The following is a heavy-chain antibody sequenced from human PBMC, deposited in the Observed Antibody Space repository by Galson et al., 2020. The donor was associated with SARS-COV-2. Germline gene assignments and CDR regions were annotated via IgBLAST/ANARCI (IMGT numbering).Heavy chain of an antibody. CDR3: ARHSQVGWLQLANGYYFDY. CDR1: GGSISSYY. D-gene: IGHD5-12*01. J-gene: IGHJ4*02. CDR2: IYYSGST. V-gene: IGHV4-59*08. Sequence: SETLSLTCTVSGGSISSYYWSWIRQPPGKGLEWIGYIYYSGSTNYNPSLKSRVTISVDTSKNQFSLKLSSVTAADTAVYYCARHSQVGWLQLANGYYFDYWGQGTLVTVSS.